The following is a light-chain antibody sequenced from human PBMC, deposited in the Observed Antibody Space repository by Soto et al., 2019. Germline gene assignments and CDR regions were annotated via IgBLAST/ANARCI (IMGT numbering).Light chain of an antibody. CDR2: DAS. V-gene: IGKV1-5*01. Sequence: DIQMTQSPSTLSASVGDRVTITCRASQSISNWLAWYQQKQGKAPKLLIYDASSLESGVPSRFSGSGSGTEFTLTISSLQPDDFATYYCQQYNSYWGTFGQGTKGEIK. CDR3: QQYNSYWGT. CDR1: QSISNW. J-gene: IGKJ1*01.